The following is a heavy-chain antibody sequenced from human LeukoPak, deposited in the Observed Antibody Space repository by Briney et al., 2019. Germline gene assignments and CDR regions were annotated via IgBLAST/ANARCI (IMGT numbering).Heavy chain of an antibody. Sequence: PGGSLRLSCAASGFTFSSYAMHWVRQAPGKGLEWVAALSYDGSNKYYADSVKGRFTISRDNSKNTLYLQMNSLRAEDTALYYCVRSITMFQHWGRGTLVTVSS. D-gene: IGHD3-10*01. J-gene: IGHJ1*01. V-gene: IGHV3-30*04. CDR3: VRSITMFQH. CDR1: GFTFSSYA. CDR2: LSYDGSNK.